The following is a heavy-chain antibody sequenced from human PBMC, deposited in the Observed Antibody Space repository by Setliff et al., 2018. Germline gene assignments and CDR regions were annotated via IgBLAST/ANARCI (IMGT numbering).Heavy chain of an antibody. J-gene: IGHJ4*02. V-gene: IGHV4-39*01. CDR2: IYDSRTT. Sequence: PSETLSLTCTVSGGSMRSISYYWGWVRQPPGKGLEWIGTIYDSRTTYYNPSLKSRVTISVDTSKNQFSLRLSSVTAADTAVYYCAICRYQVPYNYWGQGSLVTVSS. D-gene: IGHD2-2*01. CDR1: GGSMRSISYY. CDR3: AICRYQVPYNY.